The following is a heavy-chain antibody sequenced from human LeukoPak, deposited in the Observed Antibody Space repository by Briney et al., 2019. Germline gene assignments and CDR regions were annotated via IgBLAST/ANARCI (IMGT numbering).Heavy chain of an antibody. CDR3: ARAGRLTFDI. Sequence: SETLSLTCAVYGGSFSGYYWSWIRQPPGKGLEWIGEINHSGSTNYNPSLKSRVTISVDTSKNQFSLELSSVTAADTAVYYCARAGRLTFDIWGQGTMVTVSS. CDR1: GGSFSGYY. V-gene: IGHV4-34*01. J-gene: IGHJ3*02. CDR2: INHSGST. D-gene: IGHD6-25*01.